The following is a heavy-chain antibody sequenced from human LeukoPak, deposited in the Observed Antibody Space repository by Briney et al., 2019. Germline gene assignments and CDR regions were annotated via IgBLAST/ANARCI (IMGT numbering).Heavy chain of an antibody. J-gene: IGHJ4*02. CDR3: AKDPYSGSPRGFDY. CDR1: GFSFSTYA. D-gene: IGHD1-26*01. CDR2: ISGSDDST. V-gene: IGHV3-23*01. Sequence: GGSLRLSCAASGFSFSTYAMNWVRQAPGKGLEWVSAISGSDDSTYYAESVKGRFTISRDNSKNTLLLQMNSLRVEDTAVYYCAKDPYSGSPRGFDYWGQGTLVAASS.